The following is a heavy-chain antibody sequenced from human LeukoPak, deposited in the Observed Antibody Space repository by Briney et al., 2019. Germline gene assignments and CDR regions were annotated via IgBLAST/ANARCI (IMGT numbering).Heavy chain of an antibody. Sequence: GGSLRLSCAASGFTFSSYAMSWVRQAPGKGLEWVSTISASSGSTYYADSAKGRFTISRDNSKNTLYLQMNSLRAEDTAVYYCASGLVTIFGVVTKYYFDYWGQGTLVTVSS. J-gene: IGHJ4*02. CDR3: ASGLVTIFGVVTKYYFDY. CDR1: GFTFSSYA. D-gene: IGHD3-3*01. V-gene: IGHV3-23*01. CDR2: ISASSGST.